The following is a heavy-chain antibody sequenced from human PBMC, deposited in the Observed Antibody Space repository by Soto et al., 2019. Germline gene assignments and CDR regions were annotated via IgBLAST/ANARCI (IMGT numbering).Heavy chain of an antibody. CDR1: GFTFSSYA. Sequence: PGGSLRLSCAASGFTFSSYAMRWVRQAPGKGLEWVSAISGSGGSTYYADSVKGRFTVSRDTSKNTLYLQMNSLRAEDTAVYYCARRGGGSYYDYWGQGTLVTVSS. CDR2: ISGSGGST. D-gene: IGHD1-26*01. V-gene: IGHV3-23*01. J-gene: IGHJ4*02. CDR3: ARRGGGSYYDY.